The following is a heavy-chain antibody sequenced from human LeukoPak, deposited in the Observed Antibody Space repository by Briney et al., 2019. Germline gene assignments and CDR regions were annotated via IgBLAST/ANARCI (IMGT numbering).Heavy chain of an antibody. V-gene: IGHV1-2*02. CDR2: IIPNTGAT. CDR1: GYTFTGCA. CDR3: ARGGSVSGPPFGY. J-gene: IGHJ4*02. D-gene: IGHD5/OR15-5a*01. Sequence: ASVKVSCKASGYTFTGCAIHWMRQAPGQGLEWMGWIIPNTGATNYAQKFQGRVTMTRDTSISTAYMELSSLRSDDTAVYYCARGGSVSGPPFGYWGQGTLVTVSS.